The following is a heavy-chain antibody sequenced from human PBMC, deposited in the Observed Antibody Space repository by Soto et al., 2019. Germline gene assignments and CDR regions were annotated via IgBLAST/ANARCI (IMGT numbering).Heavy chain of an antibody. J-gene: IGHJ6*03. D-gene: IGHD6-13*01. CDR1: GFTFSSYS. Sequence: EVQLVESGGGLVKPGGSLRLSCAASGFTFSSYSMNWVRQAPGKGLEWVSSISSSSSYIYYADSVKGRFTISRDNAKNSLYLQMNSLRAEDSAVYYCARSAFLGYSSSFLKISIDYYYYMAVWGKGTTVTVSS. CDR2: ISSSSSYI. V-gene: IGHV3-21*01. CDR3: ARSAFLGYSSSFLKISIDYYYYMAV.